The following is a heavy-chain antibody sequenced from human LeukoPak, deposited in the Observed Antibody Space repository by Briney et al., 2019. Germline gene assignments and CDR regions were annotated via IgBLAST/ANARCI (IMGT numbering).Heavy chain of an antibody. CDR1: GFTFDDYA. Sequence: PGGSLRLSCAASGFTFDDYAMHWVRQASGKGLEWVSGISWNSGTIGYADSVKGRFTISRDNAKNSLYLQMNSLRAEDTAVYYCARAGSGSYYGLYYFDYWGQGTLVTVSS. D-gene: IGHD1-26*01. CDR3: ARAGSGSYYGLYYFDY. J-gene: IGHJ4*02. V-gene: IGHV3-9*01. CDR2: ISWNSGTI.